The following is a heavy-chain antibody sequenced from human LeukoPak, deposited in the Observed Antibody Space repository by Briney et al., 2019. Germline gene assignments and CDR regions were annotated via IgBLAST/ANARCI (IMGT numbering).Heavy chain of an antibody. Sequence: PGGSLRLSCAASGFTFSNAWMSWVRQAPGKGLEWVGRIKSNSDGGTTDYAAPVKGRFTISRNDSKNTLYLQMNSLKTEDTAVYYCTTDRGYCTNGVCYPNWFDPWGQGTLVPVSS. CDR1: GFTFSNAW. CDR3: TTDRGYCTNGVCYPNWFDP. V-gene: IGHV3-15*01. J-gene: IGHJ5*02. D-gene: IGHD2-8*01. CDR2: IKSNSDGGTT.